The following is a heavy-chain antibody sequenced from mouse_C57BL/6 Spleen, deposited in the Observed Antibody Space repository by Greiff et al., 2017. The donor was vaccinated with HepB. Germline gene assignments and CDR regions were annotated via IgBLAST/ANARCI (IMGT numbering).Heavy chain of an antibody. D-gene: IGHD1-1*01. CDR1: GFTFSSYA. V-gene: IGHV5-9-1*02. CDR2: ISSGGDYI. Sequence: DVMLVESGEGLVKPGGSLKLSCAASGFTFSSYAMSWVRQTPEKRLEWVAYISSGGDYIYYADTVKGRFTISRDNARNTLYLQMSSLKSEDTAMYYCTRGGYYYGSTPWYFDVWGTGTTVTVSS. CDR3: TRGGYYYGSTPWYFDV. J-gene: IGHJ1*03.